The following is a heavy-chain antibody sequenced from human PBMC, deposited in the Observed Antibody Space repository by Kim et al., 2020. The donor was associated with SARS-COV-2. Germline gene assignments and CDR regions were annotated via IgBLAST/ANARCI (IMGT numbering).Heavy chain of an antibody. CDR1: GYSFTTYW. D-gene: IGHD6-13*01. CDR3: ARQESRSTWKFGSFDF. V-gene: IGHV5-51*01. CDR2: IYPADSET. J-gene: IGHJ4*02. Sequence: GESLKISCKGSGYSFTTYWIGWVRQMPGKGLEWMGIIYPADSETRYSPSFQGQVTISVDKSISTAYLQWSSLKASDTAMYYCARQESRSTWKFGSFDFWGQGTLVTVSS.